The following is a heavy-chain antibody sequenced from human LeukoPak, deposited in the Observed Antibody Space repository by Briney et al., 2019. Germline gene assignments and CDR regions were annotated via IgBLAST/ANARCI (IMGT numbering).Heavy chain of an antibody. Sequence: GGSLRLSCAVSGVTFDLYALSWVRQAPGKGLEWVSAISGAGTVTDYADSVRGRFIISRDKSRNTLYLQMHSLRPDDTAVYYCAKDIFRTGSVDSCFYMDVWGKGTTVTVSS. V-gene: IGHV3-23*01. D-gene: IGHD3/OR15-3a*01. CDR3: AKDIFRTGSVDSCFYMDV. CDR2: ISGAGTVT. J-gene: IGHJ6*03. CDR1: GVTFDLYA.